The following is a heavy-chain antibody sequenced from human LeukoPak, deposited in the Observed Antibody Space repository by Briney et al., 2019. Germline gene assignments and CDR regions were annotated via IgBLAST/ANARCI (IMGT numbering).Heavy chain of an antibody. CDR1: GFTFSSYG. Sequence: PGRSLRLSCGASGFTFSSYGMHGVRQAPGKGLEGGAVISFDGSNKYYADSVKGRFTISRDNSKNTLYLQMNSLRAEDTAVYYCAKDRYVAVAGPYYFDYWGQGTLVTVSS. J-gene: IGHJ4*02. D-gene: IGHD6-19*01. CDR2: ISFDGSNK. V-gene: IGHV3-30*18. CDR3: AKDRYVAVAGPYYFDY.